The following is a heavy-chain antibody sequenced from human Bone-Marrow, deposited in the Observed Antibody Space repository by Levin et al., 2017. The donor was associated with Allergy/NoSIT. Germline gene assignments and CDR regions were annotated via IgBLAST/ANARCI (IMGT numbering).Heavy chain of an antibody. CDR1: GFTFSSYA. J-gene: IGHJ3*02. V-gene: IGHV3-23*01. CDR2: ISGSGGST. D-gene: IGHD6-19*01. Sequence: GGSLRLSCAASGFTFSSYAMSWVRPAPGKGLEWVSAISGSGGSTYYADSVKGRFTISRDNSKNTLYLQMNSLRAEDTAVYYWAKEYAEWLVLADAFDTWGQGTMVTVSS. CDR3: AKEYAEWLVLADAFDT.